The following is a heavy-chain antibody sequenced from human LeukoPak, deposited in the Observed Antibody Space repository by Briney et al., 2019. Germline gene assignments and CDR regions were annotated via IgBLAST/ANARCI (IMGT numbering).Heavy chain of an antibody. CDR1: GFTFSSYA. V-gene: IGHV3-21*01. D-gene: IGHD2-2*01. CDR3: ARGAVGVVVPAAQARFDP. J-gene: IGHJ5*02. Sequence: GGSLRLSCAASGFTFSSYAMSWVRQAPGKGLEWVSSISSSSSYIYYADSVKGRFTISRDNAKNSLYLQMNSLRAEDTAVYYCARGAVGVVVPAAQARFDPWGQGTLVTVSS. CDR2: ISSSSSYI.